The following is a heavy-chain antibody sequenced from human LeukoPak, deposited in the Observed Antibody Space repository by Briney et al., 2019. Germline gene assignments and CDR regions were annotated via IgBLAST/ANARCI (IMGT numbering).Heavy chain of an antibody. D-gene: IGHD1-26*01. CDR3: ARVVSGVLGY. Sequence: ASVKVSCKASGYTFTTYYIHWVRQAPGQGLEWMGIINPSGGTTTYAQKFQGRVTMTRDMSTSTVYMGLSSLRSEDTAIYYCARVVSGVLGYWGQGTLVTVSS. CDR2: INPSGGTT. V-gene: IGHV1-46*01. CDR1: GYTFTTYY. J-gene: IGHJ4*02.